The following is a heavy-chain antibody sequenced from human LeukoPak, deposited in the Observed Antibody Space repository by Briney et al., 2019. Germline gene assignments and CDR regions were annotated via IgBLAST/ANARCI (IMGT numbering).Heavy chain of an antibody. CDR1: GGSINGYY. CDR3: AKGIMTTVPTFDS. D-gene: IGHD4-17*01. V-gene: IGHV4-59*03. Sequence: SETLSLTCTVSGGSINGYYWTWIRQPPGKGLEWIGFGYYSASTNYNPSLKSRVTISVDTSKKQFSLRRSPVTTAETAVYYCAKGIMTTVPTFDSWGQGTLVTVSS. J-gene: IGHJ4*02. CDR2: GYYSAST.